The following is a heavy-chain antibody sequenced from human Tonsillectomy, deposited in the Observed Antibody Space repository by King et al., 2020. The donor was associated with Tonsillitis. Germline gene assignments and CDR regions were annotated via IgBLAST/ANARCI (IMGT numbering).Heavy chain of an antibody. CDR2: INHGGNT. CDR1: GDSISSEAYS. V-gene: IGHV4-30-2*01. CDR3: ARDRAASLDV. D-gene: IGHD3-10*01. Sequence: QLQESGSGLVKPSQTLSLTCAVSGDSISSEAYSWSWIRQPPGRGLEWIGYINHGGNTYYNPSLKSRVTISVDRSKNQFSLKVSSVTAADTAVYYCARDRAASLDVWGKGTTVIVSS. J-gene: IGHJ6*04.